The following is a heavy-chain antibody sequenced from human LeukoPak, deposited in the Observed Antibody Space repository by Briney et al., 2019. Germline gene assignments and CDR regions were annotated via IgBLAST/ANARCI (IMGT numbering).Heavy chain of an antibody. Sequence: SETLSLTCAVYGGSFSGYYWSWIRQPPGKGLEWIGKINHSGSTNYNPSLKSRVTISVDTSKNQFSLKLSSVTAADTAVYYCAGLGAKGSNSTDYWGQGTLVTVSS. J-gene: IGHJ4*02. CDR3: AGLGAKGSNSTDY. V-gene: IGHV4-34*01. CDR1: GGSFSGYY. D-gene: IGHD5-12*01. CDR2: INHSGST.